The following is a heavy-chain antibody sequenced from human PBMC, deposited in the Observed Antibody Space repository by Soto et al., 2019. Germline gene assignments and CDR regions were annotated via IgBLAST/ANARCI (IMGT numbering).Heavy chain of an antibody. CDR1: GDSVTSNFHH. D-gene: IGHD2-21*01. V-gene: IGHV4-61*03. CDR3: ATFSAGGAGRGQ. CDR2: FQHGGSS. Sequence: QVQLQESGPGLVKPSETLSLTCTVSGDSVTSNFHHWSWIRQPPGKGLEWVGQFQHGGSSNYNPSLETRLTISFDTCKSHFSLALASVTAADTAVYYCATFSAGGAGRGQWGRGTLVTVSS. J-gene: IGHJ4*02.